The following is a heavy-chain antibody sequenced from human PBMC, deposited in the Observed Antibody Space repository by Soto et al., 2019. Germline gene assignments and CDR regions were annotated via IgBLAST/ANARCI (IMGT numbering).Heavy chain of an antibody. CDR2: ISSSGSTI. CDR3: ARDLGEDSSSSY. Sequence: EVQLVESGGGLVQPGGSLRLSCAASGFTFSSYEMNWVRQAPGKGLEWVSYISSSGSTIYYADSVKGRFTISRDNAKNSLYLQMNSLRAEDTAVYYCARDLGEDSSSSYWGQGTLVTVSS. V-gene: IGHV3-48*03. D-gene: IGHD6-6*01. J-gene: IGHJ4*02. CDR1: GFTFSSYE.